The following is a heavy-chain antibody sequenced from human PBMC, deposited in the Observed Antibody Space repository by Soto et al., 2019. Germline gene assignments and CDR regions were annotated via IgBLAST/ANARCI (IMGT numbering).Heavy chain of an antibody. Sequence: SETLSLTXTVSGGSVSSGSYYWSWIRQPPGKGLEWIGYIYYSGSTNYNPSLKSRVTISVDTSKNQFSLKLSSVTAADTAVYYCARDYYGSGSYFYFDYWGQGTLVTVSS. CDR2: IYYSGST. CDR1: GGSVSSGSYY. J-gene: IGHJ4*02. CDR3: ARDYYGSGSYFYFDY. D-gene: IGHD3-10*01. V-gene: IGHV4-61*01.